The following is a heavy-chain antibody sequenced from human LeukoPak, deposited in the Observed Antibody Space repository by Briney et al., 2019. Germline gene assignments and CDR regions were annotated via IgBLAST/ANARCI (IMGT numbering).Heavy chain of an antibody. CDR2: ISGDESNK. CDR3: AKNAGWAYYFDY. CDR1: GFTFGSYG. J-gene: IGHJ4*02. D-gene: IGHD1-26*01. Sequence: GGSLRLSCAASGFTFGSYGMYWVRQAPGKGLEWVAVISGDESNKYYADSVKGRFTISRDNSKNTVYLQMNSLRDEDTAVYYCAKNAGWAYYFDYWGQGTLVTVSS. V-gene: IGHV3-30*18.